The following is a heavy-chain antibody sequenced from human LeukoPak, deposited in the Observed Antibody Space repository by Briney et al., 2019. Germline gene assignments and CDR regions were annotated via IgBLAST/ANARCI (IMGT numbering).Heavy chain of an antibody. Sequence: GRSLRLSCAASGFTFSSYAMHWVRQAPGKGLEWVAVISFDGRNTYHADSVKGRFTISRDNSKNTLYLQMNSLRAEDTAVYYCARSGGYSYGCIAYWGQGTLVTVSS. D-gene: IGHD5-18*01. V-gene: IGHV3-30*04. J-gene: IGHJ4*02. CDR1: GFTFSSYA. CDR3: ARSGGYSYGCIAY. CDR2: ISFDGRNT.